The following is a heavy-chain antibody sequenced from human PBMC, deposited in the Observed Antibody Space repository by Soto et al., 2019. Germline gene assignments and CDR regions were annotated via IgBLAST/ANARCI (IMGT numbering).Heavy chain of an antibody. Sequence: QVQLQQWGAGLLKPSETLSLTCAVYGGSFSGYYWSWIRQPPGKGLEWIGEINHSGSTNYHPSLKSRVTISADTSKNQFSLKLSSVTAADTAVYYCALWFGEFYGMDVWGQGTTVTVSS. J-gene: IGHJ6*02. CDR2: INHSGST. V-gene: IGHV4-34*01. CDR1: GGSFSGYY. CDR3: ALWFGEFYGMDV. D-gene: IGHD3-10*01.